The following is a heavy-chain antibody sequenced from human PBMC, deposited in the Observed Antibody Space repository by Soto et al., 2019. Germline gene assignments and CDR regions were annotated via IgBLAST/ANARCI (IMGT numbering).Heavy chain of an antibody. J-gene: IGHJ4*02. D-gene: IGHD6-6*01. CDR3: AIDSSSSNY. CDR2: MNPNSGNT. CDR1: GYTFTSYD. V-gene: IGHV1-8*01. Sequence: VSLNVSCKASGYTFTSYDINWVRQATGQGLEWMGWMNPNSGNTGYAQKFQGRVTMTRNTSISTAYMELSSLRSEDTAVYYCAIDSSSSNYWGQGTLVTVSS.